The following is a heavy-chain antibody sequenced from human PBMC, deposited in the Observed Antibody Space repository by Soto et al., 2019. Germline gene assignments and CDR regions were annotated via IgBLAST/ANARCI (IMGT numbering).Heavy chain of an antibody. J-gene: IGHJ1*01. D-gene: IGHD3-10*01. CDR3: ARWTDNYYVSEKGRCDS. CDR1: GGSISSYY. V-gene: IGHV4-59*08. CDR2: SSNSGST. Sequence: QVQLQESGPGLVKPSETLSLTCTVSGGSISSYYWSWIRQSPGKGLEWIGYSSNSGSTNYHPSLKSRVTISVDTSKNQFSLKLSSVAAADTAVYYCARWTDNYYVSEKGRCDSGGQGTLVTVPS.